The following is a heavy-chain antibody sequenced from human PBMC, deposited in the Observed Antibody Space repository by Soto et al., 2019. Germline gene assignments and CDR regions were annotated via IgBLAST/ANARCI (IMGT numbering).Heavy chain of an antibody. CDR1: GFTFSSYA. CDR3: AKLTGTSSWYRGALDY. J-gene: IGHJ4*02. Sequence: GGSLRLSCAASGFTFSSYAMSWVRQAPGKGLEWVSVISGSGGSTYYADSVKGRFTISRDNSKNTLYVQMKSLRAEDTAVYYCAKLTGTSSWYRGALDYWGQGTLVTVSS. D-gene: IGHD6-13*01. V-gene: IGHV3-23*01. CDR2: ISGSGGST.